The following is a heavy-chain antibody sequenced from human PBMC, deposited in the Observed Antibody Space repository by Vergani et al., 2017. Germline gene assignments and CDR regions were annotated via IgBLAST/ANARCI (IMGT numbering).Heavy chain of an antibody. V-gene: IGHV1-69*11. CDR3: ARAEAYCSGGSCHLDI. CDR2: IIPILGTA. Sequence: QVQLVQSGAEVKKPGSSVKVSCKASGGTFSSYAISWVRQAPGQGLAWMGGIIPILGTANYAQKFQGRVTITADESASTAYMELSSLRSEDTAVYYCARAEAYCSGGSCHLDIWGQGTMVTVSS. CDR1: GGTFSSYA. J-gene: IGHJ3*02. D-gene: IGHD2-15*01.